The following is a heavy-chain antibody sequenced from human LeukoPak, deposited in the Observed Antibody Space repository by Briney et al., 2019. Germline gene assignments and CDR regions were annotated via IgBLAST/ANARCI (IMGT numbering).Heavy chain of an antibody. J-gene: IGHJ4*02. Sequence: ASVEVSCKASGYTFTGYYMHWVRQAPGQELEWMGRINHNSGGTNYVQKLQGRVTMPMHTSIRTASMELSRLRSDDTAVYYFARVTVYGSGKDKPFDYWGQGTLVTGSS. CDR2: INHNSGGT. V-gene: IGHV1-2*06. CDR3: ARVTVYGSGKDKPFDY. D-gene: IGHD3-10*01. CDR1: GYTFTGYY.